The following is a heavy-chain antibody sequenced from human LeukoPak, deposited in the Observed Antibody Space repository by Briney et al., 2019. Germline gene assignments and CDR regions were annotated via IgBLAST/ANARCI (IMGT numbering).Heavy chain of an antibody. J-gene: IGHJ3*02. Sequence: GASVKVSYKASGYTFTGYYMHWVRQAPGQGLEWMGWINPNSGGTNYAQKFQGRVTMTRDTSISTAYMELSRLRSDDTAVYYCARGARITMIVVVRPAAFDIWGQGTMVTVSS. D-gene: IGHD3-22*01. CDR3: ARGARITMIVVVRPAAFDI. CDR2: INPNSGGT. CDR1: GYTFTGYY. V-gene: IGHV1-2*02.